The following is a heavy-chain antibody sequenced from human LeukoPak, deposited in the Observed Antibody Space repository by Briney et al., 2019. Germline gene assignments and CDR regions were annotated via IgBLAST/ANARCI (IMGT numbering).Heavy chain of an antibody. Sequence: SETLSLTCTVSGGSISSYYWSWIRQPPGKGLEWVGYIYYSGSTNYNPSLKSRVTISVDTSKNQFSLKLSSVTAADTAVYYCAREEPGVGYNYWGQGTLVTVSS. CDR3: AREEPGVGYNY. D-gene: IGHD6-13*01. CDR2: IYYSGST. CDR1: GGSISSYY. V-gene: IGHV4-59*01. J-gene: IGHJ4*02.